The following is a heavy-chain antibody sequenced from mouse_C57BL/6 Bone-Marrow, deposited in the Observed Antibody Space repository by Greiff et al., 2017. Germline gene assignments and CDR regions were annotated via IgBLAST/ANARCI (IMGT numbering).Heavy chain of an antibody. CDR3: ARRGFAY. CDR1: GFTFSSYA. CDR2: ISDGGSYT. Sequence: EVKLVESGGGLVKPGGSLKLSCAASGFTFSSYAMSWVRQTPEKGLEWVATISDGGSYTYYPDNVKGRFTISRDNAKTNLYLQMSHLKSEDTAMYYCARRGFAYWGQGTLVTVSA. J-gene: IGHJ3*01. V-gene: IGHV5-4*03.